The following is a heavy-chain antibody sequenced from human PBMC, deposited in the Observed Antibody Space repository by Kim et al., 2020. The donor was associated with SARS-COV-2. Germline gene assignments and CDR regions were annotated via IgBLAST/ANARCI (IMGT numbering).Heavy chain of an antibody. V-gene: IGHV4-31*02. CDR3: AREEVAAAGGITHFDY. Sequence: SLKSRVTISVDTSKNQFSLKLSSVTAADTAVYYCAREEVAAAGGITHFDYWGQGTLVTVSS. J-gene: IGHJ4*02. D-gene: IGHD6-13*01.